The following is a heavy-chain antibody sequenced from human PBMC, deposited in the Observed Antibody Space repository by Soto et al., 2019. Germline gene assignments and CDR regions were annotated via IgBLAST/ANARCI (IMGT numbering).Heavy chain of an antibody. CDR3: AKEYCSSTSCWANWFDP. V-gene: IGHV3-23*01. J-gene: IGHJ5*02. Sequence: GGSLRLSCAASGFTFSSYAMSWVRQAPGKGLEWVSAISGSGGSTYYADSVKGRFTISRDNSKNTLYLQMNSLRAEDTAVYYCAKEYCSSTSCWANWFDPWGQGTLVTVSS. D-gene: IGHD2-2*01. CDR2: ISGSGGST. CDR1: GFTFSSYA.